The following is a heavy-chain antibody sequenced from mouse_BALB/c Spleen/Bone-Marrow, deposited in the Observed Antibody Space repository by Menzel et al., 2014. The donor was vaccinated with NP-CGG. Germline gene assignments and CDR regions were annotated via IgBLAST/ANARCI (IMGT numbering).Heavy chain of an antibody. Sequence: EVKLVESGGDLVKPGGSLKLSCAASGFTFNNYGMSWVRQTPDKRLEWVATISSGGSYTYYPDTVKGRFTISRDNAKNTLYLQMGSLRSEDTAMYYCARQITSDFDCWGQGTALTVSS. CDR2: ISSGGSYT. CDR3: ARQITSDFDC. CDR1: GFTFNNYG. V-gene: IGHV5-6*01. J-gene: IGHJ2*01. D-gene: IGHD1-1*01.